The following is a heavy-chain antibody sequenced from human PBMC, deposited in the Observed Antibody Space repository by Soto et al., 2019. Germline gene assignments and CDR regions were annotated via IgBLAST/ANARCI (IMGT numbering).Heavy chain of an antibody. Sequence: ASVKVSCKASGYTFTTYYMHWVRQAPGQGLEWMGLINPSDGSTTYAQKFQGRVTMTRDTSTSTVYMELSSLRSEDTAMYYCARRLLWFGAKCGVDVWGQGATVTVSS. V-gene: IGHV1-46*01. J-gene: IGHJ6*02. CDR2: INPSDGST. CDR3: ARRLLWFGAKCGVDV. D-gene: IGHD3-10*01. CDR1: GYTFTTYY.